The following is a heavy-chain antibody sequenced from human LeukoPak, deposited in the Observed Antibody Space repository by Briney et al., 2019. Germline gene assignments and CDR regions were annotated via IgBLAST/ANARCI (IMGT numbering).Heavy chain of an antibody. CDR1: GGTFSSYA. Sequence: GASVKVSCKASGGTFSSYAISWVRQAPGRGLEWMGRIIPILGIANYAQKFQGRVTITADKSTSTAYMELSSLRSEDTAVYYCARETLGYYDSSGYYYNWGQGTLVTVSS. V-gene: IGHV1-69*10. CDR2: IIPILGIA. J-gene: IGHJ4*02. CDR3: ARETLGYYDSSGYYYN. D-gene: IGHD3-22*01.